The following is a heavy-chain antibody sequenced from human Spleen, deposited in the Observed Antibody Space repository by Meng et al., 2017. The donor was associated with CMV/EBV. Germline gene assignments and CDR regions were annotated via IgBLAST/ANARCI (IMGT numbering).Heavy chain of an antibody. D-gene: IGHD6-13*01. Sequence: ASVKVSCKASGYTFIGYDLHWVRQAPGQGLEWMGWINPKSGGTNYAQKFQGRVTMTRDTSSSTAHMELSNLRSDDTAVYYCARVHIAAAGYYYNGMDVWGQGTTVTVSS. V-gene: IGHV1-2*02. CDR3: ARVHIAAAGYYYNGMDV. J-gene: IGHJ6*02. CDR2: INPKSGGT. CDR1: GYTFIGYD.